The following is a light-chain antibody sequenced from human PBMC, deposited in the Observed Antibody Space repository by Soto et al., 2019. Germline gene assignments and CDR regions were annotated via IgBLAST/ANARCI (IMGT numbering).Light chain of an antibody. Sequence: EMVITPSPATLSVSPGERATLSFKASQSVTSTYLAWYQQKPGQAPRLLIYGASSRAIGIPDRFSGSVSGSDFILTINRLEPEDFAVYYCQQYGSSHTFGQGTRLEIK. V-gene: IGKV3-20*01. J-gene: IGKJ5*01. CDR3: QQYGSSHT. CDR2: GAS. CDR1: QSVTSTY.